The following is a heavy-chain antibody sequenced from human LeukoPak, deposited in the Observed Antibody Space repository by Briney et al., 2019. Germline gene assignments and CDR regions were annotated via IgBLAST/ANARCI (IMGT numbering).Heavy chain of an antibody. D-gene: IGHD3-22*01. CDR3: ASPLGAQGYDSRWAFSFGAFDI. Sequence: SVKVSCKASGGTFSSYAISWVRQAPGQGLEWMGGIIPIFGTANYAQKFQGRVTITADESTSTACMELSSLRSEDTAVYYCASPLGAQGYDSRWAFSFGAFDIWGQGTMVTVSS. J-gene: IGHJ3*02. CDR1: GGTFSSYA. CDR2: IIPIFGTA. V-gene: IGHV1-69*13.